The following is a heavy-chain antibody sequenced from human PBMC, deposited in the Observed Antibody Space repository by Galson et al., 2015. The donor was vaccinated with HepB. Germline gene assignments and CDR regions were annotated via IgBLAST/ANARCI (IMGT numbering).Heavy chain of an antibody. CDR1: GFTFSSYW. Sequence: SLRLSCAASGFTFSSYWMTWARQAPGKGLEWVANIKEDGSDKYYVDSVKGRFTISRDNAQNSLYLQMNSLRGEDTAIYYCARDRSQGYISGSRFDPWGQGTLVTVSS. J-gene: IGHJ5*02. D-gene: IGHD6-19*01. CDR2: IKEDGSDK. CDR3: ARDRSQGYISGSRFDP. V-gene: IGHV3-7*03.